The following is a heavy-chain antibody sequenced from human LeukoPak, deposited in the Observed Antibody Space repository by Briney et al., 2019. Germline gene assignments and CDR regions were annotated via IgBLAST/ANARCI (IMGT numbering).Heavy chain of an antibody. CDR2: IWYDGSNG. CDR3: ARDSGYIHDY. D-gene: IGHD5-18*01. Sequence: GGSLRLSCAASGFTFSNYGMHWVRQAPGKGLEWVAVIWYDGSNGYYADSVKGRFTISRDNSKNTLYLQMNSLRAEDTAVYYCARDSGYIHDYWGQGTLVTVSS. CDR1: GFTFSNYG. V-gene: IGHV3-33*01. J-gene: IGHJ4*02.